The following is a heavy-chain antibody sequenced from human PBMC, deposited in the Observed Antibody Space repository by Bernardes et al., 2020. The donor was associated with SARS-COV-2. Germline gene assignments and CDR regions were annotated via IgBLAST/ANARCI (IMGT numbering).Heavy chain of an antibody. J-gene: IGHJ4*02. V-gene: IGHV4-31*03. D-gene: IGHD2-15*01. CDR3: ARADRRGRTTHYYFDY. CDR2: TYYIGTT. Sequence: TLSLTCTVSGGSISSGGYYWSWIRQHPGNGLEWIGYTYYIGTTYYNPSLKSRVSISADTSKNQVSLKVSSVTAADTAIHYCARADRRGRTTHYYFDYWGQGTLVTVSS. CDR1: GGSISSGGYY.